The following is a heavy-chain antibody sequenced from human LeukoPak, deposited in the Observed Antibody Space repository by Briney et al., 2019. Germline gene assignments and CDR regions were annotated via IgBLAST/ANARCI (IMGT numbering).Heavy chain of an antibody. V-gene: IGHV3-23*01. CDR1: GFTFRSHA. Sequence: GGSLRLSCVGSGFTFRSHAMSRVRQAPEKGLEFVSGIYENGGTTYYADSVKGRFSISRDNSKNTLYLQMDSLRGEDTAVYYCAKDFRIGYSAHFDYWGQGALDTVSS. CDR3: AKDFRIGYSAHFDY. D-gene: IGHD2-21*01. CDR2: IYENGGTT. J-gene: IGHJ4*02.